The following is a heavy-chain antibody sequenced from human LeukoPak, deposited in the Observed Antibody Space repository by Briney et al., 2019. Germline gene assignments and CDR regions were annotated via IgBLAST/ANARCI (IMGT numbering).Heavy chain of an antibody. D-gene: IGHD6-13*01. CDR3: ARDGIAAAGDAFDI. CDR1: GGSICSYH. V-gene: IGHV4-59*01. CDR2: IYYGGST. J-gene: IGHJ3*02. Sequence: PETLSHTCTDSGGSICSYHWSWIPQPPRKRLEWVGYIYYGGSTNYNPSLKSRVTISVDTSKNQFSLKLSSVTAADTAVYYCARDGIAAAGDAFDIWGQGTMVTVSS.